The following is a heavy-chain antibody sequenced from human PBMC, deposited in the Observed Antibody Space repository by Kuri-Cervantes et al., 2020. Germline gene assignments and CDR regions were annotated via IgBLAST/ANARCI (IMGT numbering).Heavy chain of an antibody. CDR1: GYTFTGYY. V-gene: IGHV1-2*02. J-gene: IGHJ4*02. Sequence: ASVKVSCKASGYTFTGYYMHWVRRAPGQGLEWMGWINPNSGGTNYAQKFQGRVTMTRDTSISTAYMELSRLRSDDTAVYYCARPKKGQQGVLRFDYWGQGTLVTVSS. CDR2: INPNSGGT. D-gene: IGHD6-13*01. CDR3: ARPKKGQQGVLRFDY.